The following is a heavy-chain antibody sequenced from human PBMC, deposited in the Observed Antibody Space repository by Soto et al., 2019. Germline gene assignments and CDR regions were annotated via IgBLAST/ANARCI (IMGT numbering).Heavy chain of an antibody. J-gene: IGHJ4*02. CDR1: GGSISSYY. Sequence: PSETLSLTCTVSGGSISSYYWSWIRQPPGKGLEWIGYIYYSGSTNYNPSLKSRVTISVDTSKNQFSLKLSSVTAADTAVYYCARTDYGDFDYWGQGTLVTSPQ. D-gene: IGHD4-17*01. CDR3: ARTDYGDFDY. V-gene: IGHV4-59*01. CDR2: IYYSGST.